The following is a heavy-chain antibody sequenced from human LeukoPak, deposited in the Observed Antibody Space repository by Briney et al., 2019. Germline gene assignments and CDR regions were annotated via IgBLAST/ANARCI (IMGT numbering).Heavy chain of an antibody. Sequence: GGSLRLSCAASGFIFSNYWMTWVRQAPGKGLEWVANINQDGSVEQYVDSVKGRFTISRDNARNSLYLQMNSLRGEDTAVYYCARGSGRYVMVDWWGQGTLVTVSS. J-gene: IGHJ4*02. CDR2: INQDGSVE. CDR1: GFIFSNYW. V-gene: IGHV3-7*03. CDR3: ARGSGRYVMVDW. D-gene: IGHD6-19*01.